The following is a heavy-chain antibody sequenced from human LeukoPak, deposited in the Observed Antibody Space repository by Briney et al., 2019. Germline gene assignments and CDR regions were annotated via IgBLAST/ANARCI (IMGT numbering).Heavy chain of an antibody. CDR3: AKGGAYQLPPFDY. D-gene: IGHD2-2*01. J-gene: IGHJ4*02. CDR2: INWNGGST. V-gene: IGHV3-20*04. Sequence: GGSLRLSCAASGFTFDDYGMSWVRQAPGKGLEWVSGINWNGGSTGYADSVKGRFTISRDNAKNSLYLQMNSLRAEDTAVYYCAKGGAYQLPPFDYWGQGTLVTVSS. CDR1: GFTFDDYG.